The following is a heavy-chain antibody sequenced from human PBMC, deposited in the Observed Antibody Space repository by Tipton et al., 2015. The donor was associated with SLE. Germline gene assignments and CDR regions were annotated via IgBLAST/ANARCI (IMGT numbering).Heavy chain of an antibody. D-gene: IGHD1-26*01. Sequence: PGLVKPSETLSLNCAVSGGSINSHYWTWIRQPPGKGLEWLGYIQASGSTTYNPSLKSRVTISVDTSKNQFSLNLSSVTAADTALYYCARAKDWEDGFDIWGQGTMVTVSA. J-gene: IGHJ3*02. CDR2: IQASGST. CDR1: GGSINSHY. CDR3: ARAKDWEDGFDI. V-gene: IGHV4-4*08.